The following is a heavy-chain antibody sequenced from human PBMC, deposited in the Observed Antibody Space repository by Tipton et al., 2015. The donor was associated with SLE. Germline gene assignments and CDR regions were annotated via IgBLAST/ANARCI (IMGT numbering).Heavy chain of an antibody. J-gene: IGHJ4*02. CDR3: ARADQRTPYYFDY. V-gene: IGHV4-59*11. Sequence: TLSLTCTVSGGSISSHYWSWIRQPPGKGLEWIGYIYYSGSTNYNPSLKSRVTISVDTSKNQFSLKLSSVTAAGTAVYYCARADQRTPYYFDYWGQGTLVTVSS. CDR2: IYYSGST. CDR1: GGSISSHY. D-gene: IGHD2-15*01.